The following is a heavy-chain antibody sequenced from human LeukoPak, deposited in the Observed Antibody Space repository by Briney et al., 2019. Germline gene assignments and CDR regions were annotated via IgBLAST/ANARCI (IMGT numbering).Heavy chain of an antibody. D-gene: IGHD3-9*01. Sequence: GGSLRLSCAASGLTFSSYAMHWVRQAPGKGLEWVAVISYDGSNKYYADSVKGRFTISRDNSKNTLYLQMNSLRAEDTAVYYCAREVRYFDWLLPTTNYFDYWGQGTLVTVSS. V-gene: IGHV3-30*04. CDR3: AREVRYFDWLLPTTNYFDY. CDR1: GLTFSSYA. CDR2: ISYDGSNK. J-gene: IGHJ4*02.